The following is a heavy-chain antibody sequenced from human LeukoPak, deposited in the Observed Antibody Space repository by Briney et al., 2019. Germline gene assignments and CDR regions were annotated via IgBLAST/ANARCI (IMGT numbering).Heavy chain of an antibody. CDR2: IYYSGST. CDR1: GGSISSGGYY. D-gene: IGHD1-26*01. Sequence: SETLSLTCTVSGGSISSGGYYWSWIRQHPGKGLEWIGHIYYSGSTYYNPSLKSRGIISVETSKNQFSLKLSSVTAADTAVYYCARIMLSWREFGCWGQGTLVTVSS. V-gene: IGHV4-31*03. CDR3: ARIMLSWREFGC. J-gene: IGHJ4*02.